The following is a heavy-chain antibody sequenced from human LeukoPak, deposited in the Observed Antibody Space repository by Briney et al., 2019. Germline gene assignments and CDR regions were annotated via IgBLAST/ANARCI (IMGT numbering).Heavy chain of an antibody. V-gene: IGHV4-61*01. Sequence: PSETLSLTCTVSGGSVSSGSYYWSWIRQPPGKGLEWIGYIYYSGSTNYNPSLKSRVTISVDTSKNQFSLKLSSVTAADTAVYYCARDLGYYDSSGYYYYYYGMDVWGQGTTVTVSS. CDR2: IYYSGST. J-gene: IGHJ6*02. CDR1: GGSVSSGSYY. D-gene: IGHD3-22*01. CDR3: ARDLGYYDSSGYYYYYYGMDV.